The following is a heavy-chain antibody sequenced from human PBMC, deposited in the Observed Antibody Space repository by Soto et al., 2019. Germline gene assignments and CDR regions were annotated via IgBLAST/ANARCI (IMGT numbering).Heavy chain of an antibody. D-gene: IGHD4-17*01. CDR2: IYYSGST. Sequence: QLQLQESGPGLVKPSETLSLTCTVSGGSISSSSYYWGWIRQPPGKGLEWIGSIYYSGSTYYNPSLTSRVTISVDTSKNQFSLKLSSVTAADTAVYYCARADDYGDYWSQYYFDYWGQGTLVTVSS. J-gene: IGHJ4*02. V-gene: IGHV4-39*01. CDR1: GGSISSSSYY. CDR3: ARADDYGDYWSQYYFDY.